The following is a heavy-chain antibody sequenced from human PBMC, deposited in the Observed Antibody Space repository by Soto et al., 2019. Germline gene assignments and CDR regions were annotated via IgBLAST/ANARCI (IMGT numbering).Heavy chain of an antibody. D-gene: IGHD6-19*01. CDR3: ARDPFAGIAVAGPVDY. V-gene: IGHV3-30-3*01. CDR1: GFTFSSYA. CDR2: ISYDGSNK. Sequence: GGSLRLSCAASGFTFSSYAMHWVRQAPGKGLEWVAVISYDGSNKYYADSVKGRFTISRDNSKNTLYLQMNSLRAEDTAVYYCARDPFAGIAVAGPVDYWGQGTLVTVSS. J-gene: IGHJ4*02.